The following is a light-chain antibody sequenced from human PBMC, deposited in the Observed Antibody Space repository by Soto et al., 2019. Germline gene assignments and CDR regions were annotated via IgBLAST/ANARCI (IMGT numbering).Light chain of an antibody. CDR1: QSLSSY. Sequence: DIQMTQSPSSLSASVGDRVTITCRTSQSLSSYLNWYQQKPGKAPKLLIYAASSLQSGVPSRFSGSVSGTDFSLPISSLQPEDFAPYYCQQSYSTPYTVGQGTKLELK. CDR3: QQSYSTPYT. J-gene: IGKJ2*01. CDR2: AAS. V-gene: IGKV1-39*01.